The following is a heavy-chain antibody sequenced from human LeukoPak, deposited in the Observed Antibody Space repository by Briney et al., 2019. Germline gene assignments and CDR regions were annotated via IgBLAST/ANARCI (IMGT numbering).Heavy chain of an antibody. Sequence: GGSLRLSCAASGFTFSTYNMNWVRQAPGKGLEWVSYISSSSTIYYADSVKGRFTISRDNAKNSLYLQMNSLRAEDTAVYYCARWSCSSTSCSSYYYYYYMDVWGKGTTVTVSS. D-gene: IGHD2-2*01. CDR1: GFTFSTYN. CDR3: ARWSCSSTSCSSYYYYYYMDV. V-gene: IGHV3-48*01. J-gene: IGHJ6*03. CDR2: ISSSSTI.